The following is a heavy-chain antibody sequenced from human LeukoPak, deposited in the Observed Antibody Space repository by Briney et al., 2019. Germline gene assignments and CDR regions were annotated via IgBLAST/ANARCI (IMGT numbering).Heavy chain of an antibody. CDR2: INPNSGGT. D-gene: IGHD6-19*01. Sequence: ASVKVSCKASGYTFTGYYMHWVRQAPGQGLEWMGWINPNSGGTNYAQKFQGWVTMTRDTSISTAYMELSRLRSDDTAVYYCARGYIVVAGNWFDPWGQGTLVTVSS. V-gene: IGHV1-2*04. CDR3: ARGYIVVAGNWFDP. CDR1: GYTFTGYY. J-gene: IGHJ5*02.